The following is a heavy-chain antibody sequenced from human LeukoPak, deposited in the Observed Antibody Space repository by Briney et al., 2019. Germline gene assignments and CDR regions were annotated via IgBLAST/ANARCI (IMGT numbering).Heavy chain of an antibody. CDR1: GFTFSSYW. CDR2: IKQDGSEK. V-gene: IGHV3-7*01. J-gene: IGHJ6*02. D-gene: IGHD2-8*01. CDR3: ARDYCTNGVCHFRYYYYGMDV. Sequence: GGSLRLSCAASGFTFSSYWMSWVRQAPGKGLEWVANIKQDGSEKYYVDSVKGRFTISRDNAKNSLYLQMNSLRAEDTAVYYCARDYCTNGVCHFRYYYYGMDVWGQGTTVTVSS.